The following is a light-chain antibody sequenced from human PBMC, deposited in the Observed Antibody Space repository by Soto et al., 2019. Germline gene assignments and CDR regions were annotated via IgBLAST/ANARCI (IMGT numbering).Light chain of an antibody. CDR1: QDIRSE. J-gene: IGKJ3*01. CDR2: GAS. V-gene: IGKV1-6*01. Sequence: IQMTQSPSSLSASVGDRVTFICRASQDIRSELSWFQQKQGRPPKLLIYGASILQSGVPSRFSGSGSGTDFTLTIDSLQSEDFATYYCLQDNNYPRTFGPGTKVEVK. CDR3: LQDNNYPRT.